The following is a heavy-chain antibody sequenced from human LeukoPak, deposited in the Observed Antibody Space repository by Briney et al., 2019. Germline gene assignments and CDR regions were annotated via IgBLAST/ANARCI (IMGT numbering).Heavy chain of an antibody. V-gene: IGHV1-46*01. D-gene: IGHD6-13*01. CDR2: INPSGGST. CDR1: GYTFTSYD. Sequence: ASVTVSCKASGYTFTSYDINSVRQAPGQGLEWMGIINPSGGSTSYAQNFQGRVTMTRDTSTSTVYLELYSLRSEDTAMYYCARTRYSRWIESWFDPWGQGTQVTVSS. CDR3: ARTRYSRWIESWFDP. J-gene: IGHJ5*02.